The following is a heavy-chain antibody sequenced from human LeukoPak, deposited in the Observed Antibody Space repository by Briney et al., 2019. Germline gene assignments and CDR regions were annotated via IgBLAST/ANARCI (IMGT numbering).Heavy chain of an antibody. Sequence: PGGSLRLSCAASGFTFSSYWMHWVRQAPGKGLVWVSRINSDGSSTSYADSVKGRFTISRDNAKNTLYLQMNSLRAEDTAVYYCAKDSTAYCGGDCYRRYFDYWGQGTLVTVSS. J-gene: IGHJ4*02. CDR1: GFTFSSYW. D-gene: IGHD2-21*02. CDR2: INSDGSST. V-gene: IGHV3-74*01. CDR3: AKDSTAYCGGDCYRRYFDY.